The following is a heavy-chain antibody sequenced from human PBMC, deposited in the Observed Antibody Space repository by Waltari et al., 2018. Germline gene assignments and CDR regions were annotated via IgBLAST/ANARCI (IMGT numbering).Heavy chain of an antibody. CDR1: GFPFNRYT. Sequence: EVDLVESGGGLVKPGGSLRLSCAASGFPFNRYTIQWVRQVPGKGLEWVSSISSQSSYIYYADSVKGRFTIFRDNAKNSLYLQMSSLRVDDTAVYYCVREVVGTDNWFDPWGQGTLVTVSS. V-gene: IGHV3-21*01. CDR2: ISSQSSYI. D-gene: IGHD2-21*02. CDR3: VREVVGTDNWFDP. J-gene: IGHJ5*02.